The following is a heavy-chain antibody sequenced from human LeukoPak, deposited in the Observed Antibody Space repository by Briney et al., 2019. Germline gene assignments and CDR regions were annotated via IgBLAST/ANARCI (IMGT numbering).Heavy chain of an antibody. V-gene: IGHV4-34*01. CDR2: INHSGST. CDR1: GGSFSGYY. CDR3: ARRPYTYYYGSGSSYYFDY. D-gene: IGHD3-10*01. Sequence: PSETLSLTCAVYGGSFSGYYWSWIRQPPGKGLEWIGEINHSGSTNYNPSLKSRVTISVDTSKNQFSLKLSSVTAADTAVYYCARRPYTYYYGSGSSYYFDYWGQGTLVTVSS. J-gene: IGHJ4*02.